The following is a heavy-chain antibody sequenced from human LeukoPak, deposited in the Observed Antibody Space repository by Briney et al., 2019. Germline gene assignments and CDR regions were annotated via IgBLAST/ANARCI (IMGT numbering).Heavy chain of an antibody. V-gene: IGHV3-23*01. J-gene: IGHJ4*02. CDR1: GFSFSTYG. CDR2: ISGSGSST. Sequence: RGGSLTLSCAASGFSFSTYGMRWLRQAPGKGVEGVSGISGSGSSTDYAASVKGRFTISRDNSKNTLYLKMNRLRAEDTAVYYCAKARYYYDSSGYGDWGQGTLVTVSS. D-gene: IGHD3-22*01. CDR3: AKARYYYDSSGYGD.